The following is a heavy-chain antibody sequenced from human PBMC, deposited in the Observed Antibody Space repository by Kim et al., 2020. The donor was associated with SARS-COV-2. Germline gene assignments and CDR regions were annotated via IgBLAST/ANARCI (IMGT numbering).Heavy chain of an antibody. J-gene: IGHJ4*02. CDR2: IYYSGSA. Sequence: SETLSLTCTVSGGSISSGGYYWSWIRQHPGQGLEWIGYIYYSGSAYYNPSLKSRVTISVDTSKNQFSLNLSSVTAAGTAVYYCARERGVGHPFDYWGQGSLVTVSS. V-gene: IGHV4-31*03. CDR1: GGSISSGGYY. CDR3: ARERGVGHPFDY.